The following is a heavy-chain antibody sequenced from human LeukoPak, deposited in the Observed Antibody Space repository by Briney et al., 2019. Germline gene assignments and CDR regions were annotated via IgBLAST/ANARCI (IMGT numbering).Heavy chain of an antibody. J-gene: IGHJ5*02. CDR3: AREWWDYNWFDP. CDR1: GGSISSYY. Sequence: SETLSLTCTVSGGSISSYYWSWIRQPAGKGLEWIGRIYTSGSTNYNPSLKSRVTMSVDTSKDQFSLKLSSVTAADTVVYYCAREWWDYNWFDPWGQGTLVTVSS. V-gene: IGHV4-4*07. CDR2: IYTSGST. D-gene: IGHD2-15*01.